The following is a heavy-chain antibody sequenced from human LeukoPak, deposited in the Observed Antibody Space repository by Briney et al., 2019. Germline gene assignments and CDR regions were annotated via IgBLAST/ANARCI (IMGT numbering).Heavy chain of an antibody. Sequence: GGSLRLSCAASGFTFSSYSMNWVRQAPGKGLEWVSSISSSSSYIYYADSVKGRFTISRDNAKNSLYLQMNSLRAEDTAVYYCARSGRVSTQNWFDPWSQGTPVTVSS. V-gene: IGHV3-21*01. CDR3: ARSGRVSTQNWFDP. D-gene: IGHD6-13*01. CDR1: GFTFSSYS. J-gene: IGHJ5*02. CDR2: ISSSSSYI.